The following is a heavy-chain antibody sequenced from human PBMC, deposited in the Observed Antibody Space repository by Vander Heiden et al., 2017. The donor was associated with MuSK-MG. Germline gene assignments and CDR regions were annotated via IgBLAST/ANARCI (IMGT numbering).Heavy chain of an antibody. CDR3: ARGHSSWYSAEYFQH. D-gene: IGHD6-13*01. V-gene: IGHV3-33*01. CDR1: GFTFRSYG. CDR2: IWYDGSNK. J-gene: IGHJ1*01. Sequence: QVQLVESGGGVVQPGRSLRLSCAASGFTFRSYGMHWVRQAPGKGLEWVAVIWYDGSNKYYADSVKGRFTISRDNSKNTLYLQMNSLRAEDTAVYYCARGHSSWYSAEYFQHWGQGTLVTVSS.